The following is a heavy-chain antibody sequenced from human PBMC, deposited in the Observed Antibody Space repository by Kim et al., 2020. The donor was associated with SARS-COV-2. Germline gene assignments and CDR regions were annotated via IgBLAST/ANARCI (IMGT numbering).Heavy chain of an antibody. Sequence: QNFQGRLTFTRDTSASTAYMEVSSLRSEDTAVYYCVRGGAVAGTGRFDYWGQGTLVTVSS. J-gene: IGHJ4*02. D-gene: IGHD6-19*01. CDR3: VRGGAVAGTGRFDY. V-gene: IGHV1-3*01.